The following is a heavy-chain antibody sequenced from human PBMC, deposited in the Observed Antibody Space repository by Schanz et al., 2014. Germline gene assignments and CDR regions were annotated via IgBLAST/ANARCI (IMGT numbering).Heavy chain of an antibody. CDR3: ARDLPYCDGGKCYSDGFDI. Sequence: QAHLVQSGAEVKRPGASVKVSCKASGYSFTSYSMHWVRQAPGQRLEWMGWINTANGNAKYSANFQARVTITRDTSATTAYMELTNLRSEDTAVYYCARDLPYCDGGKCYSDGFDIWGQGTLVTISS. CDR1: GYSFTSYS. V-gene: IGHV1-3*04. D-gene: IGHD2-21*01. J-gene: IGHJ3*02. CDR2: INTANGNA.